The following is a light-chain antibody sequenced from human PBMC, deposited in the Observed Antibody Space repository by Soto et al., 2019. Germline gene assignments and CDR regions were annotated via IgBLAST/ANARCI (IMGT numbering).Light chain of an antibody. Sequence: SPLTQPGSVSGGPGQSGTISCTGTSSDVGGYNYVSWYQHHPGKAPKLMIYDVDKRPSVVPGRFSGAKSGNTASLTISGLQAEDAADYYCCSYAGSYPFVFGPGTKVTVL. J-gene: IGLJ1*01. CDR2: DVD. CDR1: SSDVGGYNY. V-gene: IGLV2-11*01. CDR3: CSYAGSYPFV.